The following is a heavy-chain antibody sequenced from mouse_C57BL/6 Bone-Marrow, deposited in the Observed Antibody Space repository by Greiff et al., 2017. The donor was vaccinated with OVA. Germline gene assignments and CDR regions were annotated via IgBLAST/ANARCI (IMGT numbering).Heavy chain of an antibody. D-gene: IGHD1-1*01. J-gene: IGHJ2*01. V-gene: IGHV3-6*01. CDR1: GYSITSGYY. CDR2: ISYDGSN. Sequence: ESGPGLVKPSQSLSLTCSVTGYSITSGYYWNWIRQFPGNKLEWMGYISYDGSNNYNPSLKNRISITRDTSKNQFFLKLNSVTTEDTATYYCARGGNISNYFDYWGQGTTLTVSS. CDR3: ARGGNISNYFDY.